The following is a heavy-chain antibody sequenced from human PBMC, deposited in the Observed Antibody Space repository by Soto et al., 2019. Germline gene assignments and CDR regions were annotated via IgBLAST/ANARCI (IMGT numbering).Heavy chain of an antibody. CDR1: GFTFSSYA. J-gene: IGHJ3*02. CDR3: AKALPPEQQLLIDAFDI. V-gene: IGHV3-23*01. Sequence: PGGSLRLSCAASGFTFSSYAMSWVRQAPGKGLEWVSAISGSGGSTYYADSVKGRFTISRDNSKNTLYLKMNSLRAEDTAVYYCAKALPPEQQLLIDAFDIWGQGKMVTVSS. D-gene: IGHD6-13*01. CDR2: ISGSGGST.